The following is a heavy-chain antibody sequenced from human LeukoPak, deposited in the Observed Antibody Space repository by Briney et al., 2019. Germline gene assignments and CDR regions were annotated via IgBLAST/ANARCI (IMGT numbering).Heavy chain of an antibody. Sequence: VASVKVSCKASGYTFTSYGISWVRQAPGRGLEWMGWISAYNGNTNYAQKLQGRVTMTTDTSTSTAYMELRSLRSDDTAVYYCAKAGSGGGAFDIWGQGTMVTVSS. CDR3: AKAGSGGGAFDI. CDR2: ISAYNGNT. V-gene: IGHV1-18*01. J-gene: IGHJ3*02. CDR1: GYTFTSYG. D-gene: IGHD6-19*01.